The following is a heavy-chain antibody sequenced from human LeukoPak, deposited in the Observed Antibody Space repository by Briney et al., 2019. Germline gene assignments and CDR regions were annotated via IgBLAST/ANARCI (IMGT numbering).Heavy chain of an antibody. D-gene: IGHD6-19*01. CDR2: IYYSGST. Sequence: SETLSLTCTVSGGSISSYYWSWIRQPPGKGLEWIGYIYYSGSTNYNPSLKSRVTISVDTSKNQFSLKLSSVTAADTAVYYCARRMTAVAVFDYWGQGTLVTVSS. CDR1: GGSISSYY. V-gene: IGHV4-59*01. CDR3: ARRMTAVAVFDY. J-gene: IGHJ4*02.